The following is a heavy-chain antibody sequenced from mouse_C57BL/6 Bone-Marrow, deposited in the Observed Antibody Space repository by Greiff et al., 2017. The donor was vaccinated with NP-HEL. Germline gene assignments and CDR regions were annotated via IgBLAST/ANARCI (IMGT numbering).Heavy chain of an antibody. Sequence: VQRVESGPGLVKPSQSLFLTCSITGFPITSGYYWIWIRQSPGKPLEWMGYIPHSGETFYNPSLQSPISITRETSKNQFFLQLNSVTTEDTAMYYCAGADGYYWYFDVWGTGTTVTVSS. CDR1: GFPITSGYY. CDR3: AGADGYYWYFDV. J-gene: IGHJ1*03. CDR2: IPHSGET. V-gene: IGHV12-3*01. D-gene: IGHD2-3*01.